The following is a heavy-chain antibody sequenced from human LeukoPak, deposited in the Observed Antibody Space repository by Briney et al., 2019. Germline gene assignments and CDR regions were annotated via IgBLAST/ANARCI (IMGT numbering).Heavy chain of an antibody. J-gene: IGHJ4*02. CDR3: ARGVYVWGSYRLWYFDY. Sequence: SETLSLTCTVSGDSISSYYWSWIRQPPGKGLEWIGYIYYSGSTNYNPSLKSRVTISVDTSKNQFSLKLSSVTAADTAVYYCARGVYVWGSYRLWYFDYWGQGTLVTVSS. V-gene: IGHV4-59*01. CDR1: GDSISSYY. D-gene: IGHD3-16*02. CDR2: IYYSGST.